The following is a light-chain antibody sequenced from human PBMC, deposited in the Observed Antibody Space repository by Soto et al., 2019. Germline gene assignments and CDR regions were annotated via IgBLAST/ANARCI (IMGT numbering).Light chain of an antibody. CDR1: RSITTY. Sequence: DIQMTQSPSSLSASVGDTVTITCRASRSITTYLNWYQQKPGKAPTLLIYAASSLQSGVPSRFSGSGSGTDFTLTISSLQPEDFATYYCQQRYSAPPWTFGQGTKLEIK. V-gene: IGKV1-39*01. CDR2: AAS. CDR3: QQRYSAPPWT. J-gene: IGKJ2*01.